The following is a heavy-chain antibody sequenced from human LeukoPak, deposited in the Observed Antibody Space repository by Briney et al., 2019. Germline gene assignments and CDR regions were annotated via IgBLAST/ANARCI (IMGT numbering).Heavy chain of an antibody. Sequence: GGSLRLSCAASGFTFSSYEMNWVRQAPGKGLEWVSSISGSGGSTYYVDSVKGRFTISRDNSKNTLHLQMNSLRAEDTAVYYCARDERRVEMATILDYWGQGTLVTVSS. CDR3: ARDERRVEMATILDY. CDR2: ISGSGGST. V-gene: IGHV3-23*01. CDR1: GFTFSSYE. D-gene: IGHD5-24*01. J-gene: IGHJ4*02.